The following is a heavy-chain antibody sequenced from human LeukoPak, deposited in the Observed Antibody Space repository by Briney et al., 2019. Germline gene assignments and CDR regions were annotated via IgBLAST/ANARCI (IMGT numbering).Heavy chain of an antibody. CDR3: ARLSPSPDY. Sequence: SETLSLTCTVSGGPISGYYWSWIRQPAGEGLEWIGHIYSSGTTNYNPALRSRVTMSLDTSKSQFSLNLRSVTAADTAVYFCARLSPSPDYWGQGTLVTVSS. CDR2: IYSSGTT. V-gene: IGHV4-4*07. J-gene: IGHJ4*02. CDR1: GGPISGYY. D-gene: IGHD5/OR15-5a*01.